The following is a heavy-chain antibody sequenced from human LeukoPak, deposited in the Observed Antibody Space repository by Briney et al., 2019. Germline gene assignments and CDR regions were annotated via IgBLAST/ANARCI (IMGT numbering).Heavy chain of an antibody. J-gene: IGHJ4*02. CDR3: ARGNYYDTSAYYPQ. CDR2: INHSGST. V-gene: IGHV4-34*01. CDR1: GGSISSGGYS. Sequence: SSETLSLTCAVSGGSISSGGYSWSWIRQPPGKGLEWIGEINHSGSTNYNPSLKSRVTISVDTSKNQFSLKLNSVTAADTAVYYCARGNYYDTSAYYPQWGQGTLVTVSS. D-gene: IGHD3-22*01.